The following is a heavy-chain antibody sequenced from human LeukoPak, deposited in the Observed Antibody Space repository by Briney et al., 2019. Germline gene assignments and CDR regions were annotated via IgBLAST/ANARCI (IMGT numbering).Heavy chain of an antibody. CDR3: ARDFPEVPYYFDS. Sequence: PGGSLTLSCAASGFPFGDYAMHWLRQAPGKGLEWVSLISGDGGSTYYADSVKGRLTISRDNAKNSLYLQINSLRAEDTAVYYCARDFPEVPYYFDSWGQGALVTVSS. CDR1: GFPFGDYA. CDR2: ISGDGGST. J-gene: IGHJ4*02. V-gene: IGHV3-43*02.